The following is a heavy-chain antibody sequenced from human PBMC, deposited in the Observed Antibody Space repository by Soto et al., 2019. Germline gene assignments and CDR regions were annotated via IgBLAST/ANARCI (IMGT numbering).Heavy chain of an antibody. V-gene: IGHV3-9*01. CDR1: GFTFDDYA. Sequence: EVQLVESGGGLVQPGRSLRLSCAASGFTFDDYAMHWVRQAPGQGLEWVSGISWNSGSIGYADSVKGRFTISKDNAKKSLYLQMNSQRDENTALYYCAKLRYGDYYYYYMDVRGKGTTVTVSS. CDR2: ISWNSGSI. J-gene: IGHJ6*03. CDR3: AKLRYGDYYYYYMDV. D-gene: IGHD4-17*01.